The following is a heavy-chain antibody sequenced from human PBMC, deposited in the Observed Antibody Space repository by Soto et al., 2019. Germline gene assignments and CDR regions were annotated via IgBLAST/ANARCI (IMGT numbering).Heavy chain of an antibody. D-gene: IGHD6-13*01. Sequence: GGSLRLSCAASGFTFSSYGMHWVRQAPGKGLEWVAVIWYDGSNKYYADSVKGRFTISRDNSKNTLYLQMNSLRAEDTAVYYCARDRLAAAGIFDYWGQGTLVTVSS. CDR2: IWYDGSNK. CDR1: GFTFSSYG. CDR3: ARDRLAAAGIFDY. J-gene: IGHJ4*02. V-gene: IGHV3-33*01.